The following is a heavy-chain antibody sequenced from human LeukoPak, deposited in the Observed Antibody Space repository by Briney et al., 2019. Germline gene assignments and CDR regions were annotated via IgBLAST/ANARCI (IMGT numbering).Heavy chain of an antibody. Sequence: GGSLRLSCAASGFTFSSYGMHWVRQAPGKGLEWVAVISYDGSNKYYADSVKGRFTISRDNSKNTLYLQMNSLRAEDTAVYYCAKEGSSGWYTVMSFDYWGQGTLVTVSS. D-gene: IGHD6-19*01. CDR1: GFTFSSYG. V-gene: IGHV3-30*18. J-gene: IGHJ4*02. CDR3: AKEGSSGWYTVMSFDY. CDR2: ISYDGSNK.